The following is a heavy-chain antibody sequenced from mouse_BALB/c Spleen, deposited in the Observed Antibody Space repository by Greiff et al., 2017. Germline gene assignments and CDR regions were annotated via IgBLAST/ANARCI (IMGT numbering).Heavy chain of an antibody. Sequence: QVQLKESGAELVRPGVSVKISCKGSGYTFTDYAMHWVKQSHAKSLEWIGVISTYYGDASYNQKFKGKATMTVDKSSSTAYMELARLTSEDSAIYYCARALYYGSSYGFAYWGQGTLVTVSA. J-gene: IGHJ3*01. V-gene: IGHV1S137*01. CDR3: ARALYYGSSYGFAY. CDR2: ISTYYGDA. CDR1: GYTFTDYA. D-gene: IGHD1-1*01.